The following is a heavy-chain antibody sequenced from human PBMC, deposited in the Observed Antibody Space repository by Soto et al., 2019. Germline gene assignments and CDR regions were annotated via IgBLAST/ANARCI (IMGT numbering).Heavy chain of an antibody. CDR1: GFSLSTSGVG. CDR3: AHSSAAGILGWFDP. D-gene: IGHD6-13*01. J-gene: IGHJ5*02. V-gene: IGHV2-5*01. CDR2: IYWNDDK. Sequence: SGPTLVKPTQTLTLTCTFSGFSLSTSGVGVGWIRQPPGKALEWLALIYWNDDKRYSPSLKSRLTITKDTSKNQVVLTMTNMDPVDTATYYCAHSSAAGILGWFDPWGQGTLVTVSS.